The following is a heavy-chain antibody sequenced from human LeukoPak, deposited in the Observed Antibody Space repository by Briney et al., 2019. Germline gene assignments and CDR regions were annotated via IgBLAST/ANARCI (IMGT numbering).Heavy chain of an antibody. CDR1: GFTFSTYE. CDR2: ISSSSSYI. V-gene: IGHV3-21*01. J-gene: IGHJ5*02. Sequence: GGSLRLSCAASGFTFSTYEMNWVRQAPGKGLEWVSSISSSSSYIYYADSVKGRFTISRDNAKNSLYLQMNSLRAEDTAVYYCARADIVVVVAATSKTKNWFDPWGQGTLVTVSS. CDR3: ARADIVVVVAATSKTKNWFDP. D-gene: IGHD2-15*01.